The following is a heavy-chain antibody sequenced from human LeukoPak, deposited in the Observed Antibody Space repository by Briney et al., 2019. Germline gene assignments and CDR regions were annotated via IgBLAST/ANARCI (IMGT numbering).Heavy chain of an antibody. Sequence: PSETLSLTCAVYGGSFSGYYWSWIRQPPGKGLEWIGEINHSGSTNYNPSLKSRVTISVDTSKNQFSLKLSSVTAADTAVYYCARRRGYDYTIDYWGQGTLVTVS. CDR1: GGSFSGYY. CDR2: INHSGST. J-gene: IGHJ4*02. CDR3: ARRRGYDYTIDY. D-gene: IGHD5-12*01. V-gene: IGHV4-34*01.